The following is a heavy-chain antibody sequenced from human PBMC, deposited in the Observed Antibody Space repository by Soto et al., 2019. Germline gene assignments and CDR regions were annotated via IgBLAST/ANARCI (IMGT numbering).Heavy chain of an antibody. CDR3: VFGDCTSTSCSYYFYGLDV. J-gene: IGHJ6*02. CDR1: GGSFRRYA. CDR2: ILPIFDSP. V-gene: IGHV1-69*01. Sequence: QVQLVQSGAELKKPGSSVKVSCKASGGSFRRYAISWVRQAPGQGLEWMGGILPIFDSPSHAQKFQGRVTITADESANTIYLELTSLTSDDTAMYYCVFGDCTSTSCSYYFYGLDVWGQGTTVTVSS. D-gene: IGHD2-2*01.